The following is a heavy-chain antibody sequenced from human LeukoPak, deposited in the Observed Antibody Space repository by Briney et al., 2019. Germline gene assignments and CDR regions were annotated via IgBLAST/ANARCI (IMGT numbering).Heavy chain of an antibody. V-gene: IGHV4-34*01. J-gene: IGHJ6*02. CDR3: ARGEGVRKQWLVKGYYYYYGMDV. CDR2: INHSGST. Sequence: SETLSLTCAVYGGSFSGYYWRWIRQPPGKGLEWIGEINHSGSTNYNPSLKSRVTISVDTSKNQFSLKLSSVTAADTAVYYCARGEGVRKQWLVKGYYYYYGMDVWGQGTTVTVSS. CDR1: GGSFSGYY. D-gene: IGHD6-19*01.